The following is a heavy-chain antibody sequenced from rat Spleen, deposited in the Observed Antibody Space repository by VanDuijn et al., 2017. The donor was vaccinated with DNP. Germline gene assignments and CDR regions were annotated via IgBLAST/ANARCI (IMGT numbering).Heavy chain of an antibody. CDR1: GFTFSNYD. J-gene: IGHJ4*01. CDR2: ISTSGSRT. CDR3: ARQGSTTDAMDA. Sequence: EVQLVESGGGLVQPGRSLKLSCAASGFTFSNYDMAWVRQAPTKGLEWVASISTSGSRTYYPDSVKGRFTISRDNAKSSLYLQMNSLKSEDTATYYCARQGSTTDAMDAWGQGTSVTVSS. V-gene: IGHV5-25*01. D-gene: IGHD1-11*01.